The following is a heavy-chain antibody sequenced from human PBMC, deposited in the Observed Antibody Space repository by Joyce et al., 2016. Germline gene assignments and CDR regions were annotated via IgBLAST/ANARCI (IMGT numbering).Heavy chain of an antibody. CDR3: ATLRSGYSSSSSMFDY. CDR2: LYTAGTT. CDR1: GFTGTSKY. Sequence: EVQLVESGGGLVQPGGSLRLSCVFSGFTGTSKYMSWVRQAPGKGLEWVLVLYTAGTTFYADSVKGRFTISSHSSRSTVYLQLNSLRTEDTAVYYCATLRSGYSSSSSMFDYWGQGTLVTVSS. J-gene: IGHJ4*02. V-gene: IGHV3-53*04. D-gene: IGHD5-18*01.